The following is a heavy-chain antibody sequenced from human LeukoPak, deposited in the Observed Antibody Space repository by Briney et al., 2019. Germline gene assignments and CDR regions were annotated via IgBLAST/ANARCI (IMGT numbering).Heavy chain of an antibody. CDR1: GGSFSGYY. Sequence: SETLSLTCAVYGGSFSGYYWSWIRQPPGKGLEWIAYIYYSGSTNYNPSLKSRVTISVDTSKNQFSLRLTSVTAADTAVYYCAREPSYNWNYWYFDLWGRGTLVTVSS. V-gene: IGHV4-59*01. CDR3: AREPSYNWNYWYFDL. CDR2: IYYSGST. D-gene: IGHD1-20*01. J-gene: IGHJ2*01.